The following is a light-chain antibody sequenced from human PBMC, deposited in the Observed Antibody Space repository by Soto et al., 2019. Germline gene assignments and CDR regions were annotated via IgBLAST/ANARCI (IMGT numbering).Light chain of an antibody. Sequence: EIVLTQSPGTLSLSPGERATLSCRTSQSVSNNYLAWYQQKPGQAPRLLIYDASSRAPGIPDRFSGSGSGTDFTLTISRLEPEDFAVYYCQQYGGSYPPFGQGTKVDIK. CDR2: DAS. CDR1: QSVSNNY. CDR3: QQYGGSYPP. J-gene: IGKJ1*01. V-gene: IGKV3-20*01.